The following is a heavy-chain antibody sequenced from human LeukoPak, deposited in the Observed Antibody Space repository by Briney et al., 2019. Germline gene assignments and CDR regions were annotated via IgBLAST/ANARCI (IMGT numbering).Heavy chain of an antibody. V-gene: IGHV1-8*01. CDR2: MTPNSGNT. J-gene: IGHJ4*02. CDR3: ARILVRGVGDY. CDR1: GYTFTNYD. D-gene: IGHD3-10*01. Sequence: ASVKVSCKTSGYTFTNYDINWVRQATGQGLEWMGWMTPNSGNTGYAQKFQGRVTMTRSTSISTAYMELSSLRPEDTAVYYCARILVRGVGDYWGQGTLVTVSS.